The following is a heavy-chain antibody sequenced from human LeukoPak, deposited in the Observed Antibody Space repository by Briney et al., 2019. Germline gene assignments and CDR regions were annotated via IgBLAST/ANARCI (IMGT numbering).Heavy chain of an antibody. J-gene: IGHJ5*02. CDR2: INHSGST. CDR3: ARFITNWFDP. Sequence: SETLSLTCTVSGGSISSYYWSWIRQPPGKGLEWIGEINHSGSTNYNPSLKSRVTISVDTSKNQFSLKLSSVTAADTAVYYCARFITNWFDPWGQGTLVTVSS. V-gene: IGHV4-34*01. D-gene: IGHD3-16*02. CDR1: GGSISSYY.